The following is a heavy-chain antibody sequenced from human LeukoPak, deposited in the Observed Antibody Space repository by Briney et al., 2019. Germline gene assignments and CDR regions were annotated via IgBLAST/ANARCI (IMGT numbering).Heavy chain of an antibody. J-gene: IGHJ4*02. CDR1: GYTFTGYY. Sequence: GASVKVSCKASGYTFTGYYMHWVRQAPGQGLEWMGGIIPIFGTANYAQKFQGRVTITTDESTSTDYMELSSLRSEDTAVYYCARDGREMATILDYWGQGTLVTVSS. CDR2: IIPIFGTA. V-gene: IGHV1-69*05. D-gene: IGHD5-24*01. CDR3: ARDGREMATILDY.